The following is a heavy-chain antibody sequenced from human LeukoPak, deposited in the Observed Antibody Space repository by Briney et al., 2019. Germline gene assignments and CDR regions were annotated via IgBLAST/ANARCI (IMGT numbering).Heavy chain of an antibody. J-gene: IGHJ6*03. CDR1: GGSISSYY. CDR3: ARSDEAVHYYYYMDV. Sequence: SETLSLTCTVSGGSISSYYWSWIRQPPGKGLEWIGYIYTSGSTNYNPSLKSRVTISVDTSKNQFSLKLSSVTAADTAVYYCARSDEAVHYYYYMDVWGKGTMVSVSS. CDR2: IYTSGST. V-gene: IGHV4-4*09.